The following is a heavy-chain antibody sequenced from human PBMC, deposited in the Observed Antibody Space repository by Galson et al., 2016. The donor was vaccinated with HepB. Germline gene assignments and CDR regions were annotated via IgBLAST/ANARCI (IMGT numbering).Heavy chain of an antibody. CDR3: ARDSPWFDS. J-gene: IGHJ5*01. V-gene: IGHV3-23*01. CDR1: GFTFSKYA. CDR2: IHLAGRDI. Sequence: SLRLSCAASGFTFSKYALSWVRQAPGKGLEWISAIHLAGRDIYYSDSVRGRFTISRDDSNNMLYLQMNNLRDEDTAVYYCARDSPWFDSWGQGTLVSVSS.